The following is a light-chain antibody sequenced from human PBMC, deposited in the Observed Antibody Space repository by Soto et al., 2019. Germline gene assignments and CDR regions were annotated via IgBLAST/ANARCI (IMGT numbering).Light chain of an antibody. CDR1: SSNIGAGYD. Sequence: QSVLTQPPSVSGAPGQRVTISCIGSSSNIGAGYDVHWYQQFPGTAPKLLILGNINRPSGVPDRFSGSKSGTSASLAITRLKAEDETDYYCQSYDSSLSAWVFGGGTKGTVL. CDR2: GNI. V-gene: IGLV1-40*01. J-gene: IGLJ3*02. CDR3: QSYDSSLSAWV.